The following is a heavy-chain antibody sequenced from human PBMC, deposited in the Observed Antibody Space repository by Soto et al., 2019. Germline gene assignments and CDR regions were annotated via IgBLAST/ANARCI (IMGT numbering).Heavy chain of an antibody. CDR1: GYTFTSYG. J-gene: IGHJ6*02. V-gene: IGHV1-18*01. Sequence: ASVKVSCKASGYTFTSYGISWVRQAPGQGLEWMGWISAYNGNTNYAQKLQGRVTMTTDTSTSTAYMELRSLRSDDTAVYYCARDRTGGVTKSYYYYYGMDVWGQGTTVTVYS. CDR2: ISAYNGNT. D-gene: IGHD4-4*01. CDR3: ARDRTGGVTKSYYYYYGMDV.